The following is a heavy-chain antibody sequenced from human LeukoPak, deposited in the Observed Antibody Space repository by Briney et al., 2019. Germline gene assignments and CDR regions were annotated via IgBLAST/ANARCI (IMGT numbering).Heavy chain of an antibody. D-gene: IGHD2-21*02. V-gene: IGHV3-21*04. CDR2: ISSSSSYI. CDR3: AKVRVVVTAINAFDI. Sequence: GGSLRLSCAASGFTFSSYSMNWVRQAPGKGLEWVSSISSSSSYIYYADSVKGRFTISRDNAKNSLYLQMNRLRAEDTAVYYCAKVRVVVTAINAFDIWGQGTMVTVSS. J-gene: IGHJ3*02. CDR1: GFTFSSYS.